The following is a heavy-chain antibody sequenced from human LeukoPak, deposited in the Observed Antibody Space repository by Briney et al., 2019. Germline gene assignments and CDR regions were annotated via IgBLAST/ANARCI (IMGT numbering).Heavy chain of an antibody. Sequence: GGSLLLSCAASGFTFSSYSMNWVRQAPGKGLEWVSYISSSSSTIYYADSVKGRFTISRDNAKNSLYLQMNSLRAEDTAVYYCARGTVVPAAILDYWGQGTLVTVSS. CDR1: GFTFSSYS. V-gene: IGHV3-48*04. D-gene: IGHD2-2*02. J-gene: IGHJ4*02. CDR3: ARGTVVPAAILDY. CDR2: ISSSSSTI.